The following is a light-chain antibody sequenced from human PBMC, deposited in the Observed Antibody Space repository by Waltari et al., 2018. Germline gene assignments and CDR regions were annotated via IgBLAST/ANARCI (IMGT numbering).Light chain of an antibody. CDR2: GAS. Sequence: EIVLTQSPLTLSLSPGQSATLSCRTSQSVTRALDWYQQKPGQAPRLLIYGASNRATGVPDRFSGSGSGTDFSLTISSLEPEDFAVYYCQHYLRLPVTFGQGTKVEVK. V-gene: IGKV3-20*01. CDR1: QSVTRA. CDR3: QHYLRLPVT. J-gene: IGKJ1*01.